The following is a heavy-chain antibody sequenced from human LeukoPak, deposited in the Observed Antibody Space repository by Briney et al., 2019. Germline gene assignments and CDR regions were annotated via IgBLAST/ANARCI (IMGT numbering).Heavy chain of an antibody. J-gene: IGHJ4*02. D-gene: IGHD3-22*01. CDR2: IKQDGSEK. CDR1: GFTFSNYA. Sequence: GGSLRLSCAASGFTFSNYAMSWVRQAPGKGLEWVANIKQDGSEKYYVDSVKGRFTISRDNAKNSLDLQMNSLRAEDTAVYYCARYPYYYDSSGYYEYWGQGTLVTVSS. V-gene: IGHV3-7*01. CDR3: ARYPYYYDSSGYYEY.